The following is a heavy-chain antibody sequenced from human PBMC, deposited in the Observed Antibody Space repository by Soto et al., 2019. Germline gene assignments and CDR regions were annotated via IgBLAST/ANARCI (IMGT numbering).Heavy chain of an antibody. J-gene: IGHJ5*01. CDR2: LSTDGSTA. CDR3: ARSYDLWSGYLAFGNQRDS. CDR1: GFIFSSYA. V-gene: IGHV3-30-3*01. Sequence: QVQLVESGGGVVQSGRSLRLSCAASGFIFSSYAMNWVRQSPGRGPEWLAVLSTDGSTAYYADSVRGRFSISRDNSKSSLFLQMNGLRPEDTAVYYCARSYDLWSGYLAFGNQRDSWGQGTLVTVSS. D-gene: IGHD3-3*01.